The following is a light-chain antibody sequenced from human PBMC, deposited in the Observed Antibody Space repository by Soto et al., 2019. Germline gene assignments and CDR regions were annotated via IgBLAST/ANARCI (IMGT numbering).Light chain of an antibody. CDR1: QSVLYSSNNKNY. J-gene: IGKJ2*02. CDR3: QQYYSTPRT. V-gene: IGKV4-1*01. Sequence: DIVMTQSPDSLAVSLGERATINCKSSQSVLYSSNNKNYLAWYQQKPGQPPKLLIYWASGVPDRFSGSGSGTDFTLTISSLQAEDVAVYYCQQYYSTPRTFGQGTKLEIK. CDR2: WA.